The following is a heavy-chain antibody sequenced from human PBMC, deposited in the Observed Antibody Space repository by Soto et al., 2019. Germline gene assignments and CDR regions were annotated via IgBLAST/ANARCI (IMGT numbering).Heavy chain of an antibody. CDR1: GASITSTFYY. J-gene: IGHJ4*02. CDR3: GKVLIGATRHTDFDS. V-gene: IGHV4-39*01. CDR2: MYFDGST. D-gene: IGHD2-21*01. Sequence: ETLSLACAVSGASITSTFYYWGWSLRPPGKGLEWIGSMYFDGSTYYKSSLKSRVTISLDTSKNQFSLKLTSVTAAGTAVYYCGKVLIGATRHTDFDSWGQGTLVTVSS.